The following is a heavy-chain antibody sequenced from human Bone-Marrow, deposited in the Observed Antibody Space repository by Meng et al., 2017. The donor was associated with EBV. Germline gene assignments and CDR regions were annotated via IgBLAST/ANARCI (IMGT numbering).Heavy chain of an antibody. CDR3: ASESGRGFTPDY. J-gene: IGHJ4*02. V-gene: IGHV1-8*01. Sequence: HVQMVQSGAEVKKPGAPWKDSCKASGYTFTSYDINWVRQATGQGLEWMGWMNPNSGNTGYAQKFQGRVTITADESTSTHYMDLSGLRSEDTAVYYCASESGRGFTPDYWGQGTLVTVSS. D-gene: IGHD3-10*01. CDR1: GYTFTSYD. CDR2: MNPNSGNT.